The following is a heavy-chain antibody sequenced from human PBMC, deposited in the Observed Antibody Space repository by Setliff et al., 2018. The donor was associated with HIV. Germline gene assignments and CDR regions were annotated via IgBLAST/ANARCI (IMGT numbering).Heavy chain of an antibody. D-gene: IGHD2-15*01. CDR1: GGSFSGYY. CDR2: INHSGST. J-gene: IGHJ5*02. V-gene: IGHV4-34*01. CDR3: ARGVRCSGGSCYSGRSRGHWFDP. Sequence: SETLSLTCTVSGGSFSGYYWSWIRQPPGKGLEWIGEINHSGSTNYNPSLKSRVTISVDTSKNQFSLKLSSVTAADTAVYYCARGVRCSGGSCYSGRSRGHWFDPWGQGTLVTVSS.